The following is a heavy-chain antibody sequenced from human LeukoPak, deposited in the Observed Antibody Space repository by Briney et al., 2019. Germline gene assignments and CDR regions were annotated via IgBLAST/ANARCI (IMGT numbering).Heavy chain of an antibody. CDR2: ISYDGSNR. D-gene: IGHD3-10*01. CDR3: VKDVSYGSGSYYGMDV. J-gene: IGHJ6*02. CDR1: GFSFGSCG. Sequence: GGSLRLSCAASGFSFGSCGMHWVRQAPGKGLEWVAVISYDGSNRKYADSVKGRFTISRDNSKNTLYLQMNSLRAEDTAVYFRVKDVSYGSGSYYGMDVWGQGTTVTVSS. V-gene: IGHV3-30*18.